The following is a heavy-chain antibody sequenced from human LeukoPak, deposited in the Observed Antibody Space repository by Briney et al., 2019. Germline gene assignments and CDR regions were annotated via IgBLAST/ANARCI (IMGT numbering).Heavy chain of an antibody. V-gene: IGHV4-39*01. CDR2: IYYSGST. Sequence: SETLSLTCSVSGGSISSSSYYWGWIRQPPGKGLEWIGSIYYSGSTYYNPSLKSRVTISVDTSKNQFSLKLSSVTAADTAVYYCARHEYLVAAAGIDYWGQGTLVTVSS. CDR3: ARHEYLVAAAGIDY. J-gene: IGHJ4*02. CDR1: GGSISSSSYY. D-gene: IGHD6-13*01.